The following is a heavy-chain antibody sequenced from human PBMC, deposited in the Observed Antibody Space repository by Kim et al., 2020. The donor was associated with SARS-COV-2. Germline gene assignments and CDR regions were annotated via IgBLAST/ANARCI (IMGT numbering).Heavy chain of an antibody. CDR3: AGYREGYFDY. CDR2: GST. Sequence: GSTWYAESGERRFSISRHDADNTLHLQMNSLRTEDTAVYYCAGYREGYFDYWGQGTLVTVSS. J-gene: IGHJ4*03. D-gene: IGHD1-26*01. V-gene: IGHV3-53*04.